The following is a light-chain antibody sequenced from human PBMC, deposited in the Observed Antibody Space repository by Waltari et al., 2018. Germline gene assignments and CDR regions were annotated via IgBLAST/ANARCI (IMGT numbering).Light chain of an antibody. Sequence: EIVMTQSPATLSVSLGERATLSCRVSNSLSSHLAWYQQKPGQAPRLNLYVASTRSTGIPARFSGSLSGTEFTLTSSSRQSEYFAFYYCQQYNNWPRGTFGQGTKLEIK. V-gene: IGKV3-15*01. J-gene: IGKJ2*01. CDR1: NSLSSH. CDR3: QQYNNWPRGT. CDR2: VAS.